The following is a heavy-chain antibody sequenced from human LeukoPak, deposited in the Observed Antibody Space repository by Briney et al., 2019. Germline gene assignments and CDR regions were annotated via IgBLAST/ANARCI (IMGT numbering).Heavy chain of an antibody. CDR3: ARDLYGDYFMGY. V-gene: IGHV1-2*06. CDR1: GYTFTGYY. D-gene: IGHD4-17*01. J-gene: IGHJ4*02. Sequence: ASVKVSCXASGYTFTGYYMHWVRLAPGQGLEWMGRINPNSGGTNYAQKFQGRVTMTRDTSISTAYMELSRLRSDDTAVYYCARDLYGDYFMGYWGQGTLVTVSS. CDR2: INPNSGGT.